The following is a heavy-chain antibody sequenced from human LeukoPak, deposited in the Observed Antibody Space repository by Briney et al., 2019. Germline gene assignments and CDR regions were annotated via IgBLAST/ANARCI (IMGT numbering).Heavy chain of an antibody. J-gene: IGHJ4*02. Sequence: GASVKVSCKASGGTFSSYAISWVRQATGQGLEWMGWMNPNSGNTGYAQKFQGRVTMTRNTSISTAYMELSSLRSEDTAVYYCARWVVAAGFDYWGQGTLVTVSS. CDR1: GGTFSSYA. CDR2: MNPNSGNT. V-gene: IGHV1-8*02. D-gene: IGHD2-15*01. CDR3: ARWVVAAGFDY.